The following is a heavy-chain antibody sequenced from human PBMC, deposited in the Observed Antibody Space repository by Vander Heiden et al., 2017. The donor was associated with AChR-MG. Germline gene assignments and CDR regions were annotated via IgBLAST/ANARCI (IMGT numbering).Heavy chain of an antibody. CDR3: ARDRGYDSSGVRVPQDY. CDR2: ISYDGSHK. D-gene: IGHD3-22*01. V-gene: IGHV3-30*14. CDR1: GFTFSSYP. J-gene: IGHJ4*02. Sequence: QVHLVESGGGVIQPGRSLRLSCAASGFTFSSYPLHWVRPAPGKGLEWVAFISYDGSHKYYADSLKGRFTTSRDNSKNTVYLQMNSLRAEDTAVYYCARDRGYDSSGVRVPQDYWGQGTQVTVSS.